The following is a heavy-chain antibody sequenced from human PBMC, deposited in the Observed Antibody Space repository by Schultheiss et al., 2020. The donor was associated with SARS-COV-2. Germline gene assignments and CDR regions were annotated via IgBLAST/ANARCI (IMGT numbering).Heavy chain of an antibody. CDR2: IWNHGRDK. D-gene: IGHD3-10*01. J-gene: IGHJ4*02. V-gene: IGHV3-33*08. CDR1: GFTFSDAW. CDR3: ARDKWVGESKVIFDY. Sequence: GGSLRLSCAASGFTFSDAWMSWVRQAPGKGLEWVALIWNHGRDKDYVDAVKGRFTVSRDNSKNILYLQMDSLRAEDTAVYYCARDKWVGESKVIFDYWGQGTLVTVSS.